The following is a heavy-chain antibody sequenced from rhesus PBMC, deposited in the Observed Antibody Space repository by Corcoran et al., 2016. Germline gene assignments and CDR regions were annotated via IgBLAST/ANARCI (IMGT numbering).Heavy chain of an antibody. V-gene: IGHV3-30*02. Sequence: GESGAGLVQPGGSLRLSCAASGFTFSNSWMTWVRQAPGKGLEWVARIKRKDDGETTDYAASVKGRFTISRDDSKKILYLQMNTLKTEDTAVYYCTTVGTVTFFDYWGQESWSPSPQ. CDR2: IKRKDDGETT. CDR1: GFTFSNSW. J-gene: IGHJ4*01. CDR3: TTVGTVTFFDY. D-gene: IGHD4-35*01.